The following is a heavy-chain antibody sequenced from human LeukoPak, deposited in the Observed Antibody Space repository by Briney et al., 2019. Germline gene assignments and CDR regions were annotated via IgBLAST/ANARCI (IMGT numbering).Heavy chain of an antibody. CDR2: AFYRSKWYN. D-gene: IGHD1-26*01. CDR3: ARSKVGVIDY. Sequence: SQTLSLTCAISGDSVSSNSAAWNWIRQSPSRGLEWLGRAFYRSKWYNDSAVSVKSRVIINPDTSKNQFSLQLNSVTPEDTAVYYCARSKVGVIDYWGQGTLVTVSS. J-gene: IGHJ4*02. V-gene: IGHV6-1*01. CDR1: GDSVSSNSAA.